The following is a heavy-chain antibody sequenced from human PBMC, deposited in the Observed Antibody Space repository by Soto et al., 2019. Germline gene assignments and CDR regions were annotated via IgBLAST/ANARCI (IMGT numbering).Heavy chain of an antibody. J-gene: IGHJ4*02. V-gene: IGHV1-18*01. Sequence: GASVKVSCKASGYTFTSCGISWVRQAPGQGLEWMGWISAYNGNTNYAQKLQGRVTMTTDTSTSTAYMELRSLRSDDTAVYYCASFTTVTTDMDYWGQGTLVTVSS. CDR1: GYTFTSCG. D-gene: IGHD4-17*01. CDR3: ASFTTVTTDMDY. CDR2: ISAYNGNT.